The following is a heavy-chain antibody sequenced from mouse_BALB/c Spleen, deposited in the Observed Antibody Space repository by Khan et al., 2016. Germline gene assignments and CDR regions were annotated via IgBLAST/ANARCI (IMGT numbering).Heavy chain of an antibody. D-gene: IGHD1-1*01. CDR2: ISDSGST. Sequence: EVELVESGPGLVKPSQSLSLTCTVTGYSITSDYAWNWIRQFPGNKLEWMGYISDSGSTSYNPSLKSQISITRDTSKNQFYLQLNSVTTEDTATYYCARSDYGSSSWFAYWGQGTLVTVSA. CDR1: GYSITSDYA. V-gene: IGHV3-2*02. J-gene: IGHJ3*01. CDR3: ARSDYGSSSWFAY.